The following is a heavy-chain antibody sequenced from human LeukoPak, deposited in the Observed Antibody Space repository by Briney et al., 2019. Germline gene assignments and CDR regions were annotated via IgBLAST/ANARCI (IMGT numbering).Heavy chain of an antibody. J-gene: IGHJ6*02. CDR3: AIRHCGGECHPTNYYYYGIHV. Sequence: SVKASCKASGDTVSNYGISWVRQAPGQGLEWMGGIIPKLGRVNYAQKFQGRVMITAVESTNTVNMELSSLRSEDTAVYYCAIRHCGGECHPTNYYYYGIHVWGQGTTVTVSS. D-gene: IGHD2-21*01. CDR1: GDTVSNYG. CDR2: IIPKLGRV. V-gene: IGHV1-69*13.